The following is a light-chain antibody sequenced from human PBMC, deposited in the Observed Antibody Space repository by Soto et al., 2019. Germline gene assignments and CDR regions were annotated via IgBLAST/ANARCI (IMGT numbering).Light chain of an antibody. V-gene: IGKV3-15*01. J-gene: IGKJ1*01. CDR3: QQYNTWPRT. CDR2: GAS. Sequence: ENVMTQSPSTLSVYQGQGATLSCRASQPISRNLAWYQQKPGQAPRLLMYGASTRATDIPGRFSGGGSGTEFTLTISSLQSEDFAIYFCQQYNTWPRTFGQGTKVDVK. CDR1: QPISRN.